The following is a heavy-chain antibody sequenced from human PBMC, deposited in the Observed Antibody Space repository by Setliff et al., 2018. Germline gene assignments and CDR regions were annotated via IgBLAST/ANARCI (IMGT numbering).Heavy chain of an antibody. Sequence: SETLSLTCAVYSGSFSGYFWSWIRQPPGKGLEWIGEINQSGTTNYNPSLKSRVTISADTSKNQFSLKLKSVTAADTAVYYCARAPGRNIRGDYWGQGALVTVSS. D-gene: IGHD3-10*01. V-gene: IGHV4-34*01. CDR2: INQSGTT. CDR1: SGSFSGYF. CDR3: ARAPGRNIRGDY. J-gene: IGHJ4*02.